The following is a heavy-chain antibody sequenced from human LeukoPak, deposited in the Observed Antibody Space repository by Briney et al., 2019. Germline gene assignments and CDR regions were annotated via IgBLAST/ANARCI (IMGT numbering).Heavy chain of an antibody. D-gene: IGHD2-15*01. CDR1: GYTFTSYD. J-gene: IGHJ4*02. CDR3: VAVVDTSFDY. Sequence: ASVKVSCKASGYTFTSYDINWVRQATGQGLEWIGWMKPNRGNTSYAQKFQGRVTMTRDTSISTAYMELSSLRSEDTAVYYCVAVVDTSFDYWGQGTPVTVSS. V-gene: IGHV1-8*02. CDR2: MKPNRGNT.